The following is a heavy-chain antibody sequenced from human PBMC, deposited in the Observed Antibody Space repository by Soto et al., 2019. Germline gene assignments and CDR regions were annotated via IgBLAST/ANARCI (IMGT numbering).Heavy chain of an antibody. Sequence: QVQLVESGGGLVKPGGSLRLSCAASGFTFSNYYMSWIRQALGKGLEWVSYISSRASTIFYADSVKGRFTISRDNVKNSLYLQMNSLRAVDTAVYYCASGTNGAFFVYWGQGILVAVSS. CDR2: ISSRASTI. CDR1: GFTFSNYY. D-gene: IGHD2-8*01. CDR3: ASGTNGAFFVY. V-gene: IGHV3-11*01. J-gene: IGHJ4*02.